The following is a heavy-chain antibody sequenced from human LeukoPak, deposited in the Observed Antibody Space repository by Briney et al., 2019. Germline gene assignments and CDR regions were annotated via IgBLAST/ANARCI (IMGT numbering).Heavy chain of an antibody. CDR2: ISNNGGSS. D-gene: IGHD1-1*01. J-gene: IGHJ4*02. V-gene: IGHV3-64D*09. CDR3: VKITSVTGGDC. CDR1: GFTFSAYA. Sequence: PGGSLTLSCSASGFTFSAYAMYWVRQAPGKGLEYLSGISNNGGSSFYADSVKGSFTISRDNSKNTLYLQMSSLRDKDSAVYYCVKITSVTGGDCWGQGTRLTVSS.